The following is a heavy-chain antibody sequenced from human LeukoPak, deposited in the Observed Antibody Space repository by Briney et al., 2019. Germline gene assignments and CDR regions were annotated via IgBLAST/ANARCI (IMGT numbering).Heavy chain of an antibody. J-gene: IGHJ4*02. V-gene: IGHV1-3*01. D-gene: IGHD6-13*01. Sequence: ASVKVSCKASGYTFTSYAMHWVRQAPGQRLEWMGWINAGNGNTKYSQKFQGRVTITRDTSASTAYMELSSLRSEDTAVYYCAREGIAAAGTGFDYWGQGTLVTVSS. CDR1: GYTFTSYA. CDR3: AREGIAAAGTGFDY. CDR2: INAGNGNT.